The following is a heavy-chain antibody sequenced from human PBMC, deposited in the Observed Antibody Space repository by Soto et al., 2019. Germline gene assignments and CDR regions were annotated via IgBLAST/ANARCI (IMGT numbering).Heavy chain of an antibody. J-gene: IGHJ3*02. CDR3: ARSRRYDILNNDAFDI. CDR2: IYYSGST. CDR1: GGSISSGGYY. D-gene: IGHD3-9*01. Sequence: QVQLQESGPGLVKPSQTLSLTCTVSGGSISSGGYYWSWIRQHPGKGLEWIGYIYYSGSTYYNPSLKSRVTISVDTSKNQFSLKLSSVTAADTAVYYCARSRRYDILNNDAFDIWGQGTMVTVSS. V-gene: IGHV4-31*03.